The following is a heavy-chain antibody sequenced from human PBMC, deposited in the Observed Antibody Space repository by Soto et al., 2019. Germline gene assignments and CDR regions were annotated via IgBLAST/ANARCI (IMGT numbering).Heavy chain of an antibody. CDR1: GFTFSNLW. J-gene: IGHJ6*02. CDR3: ARGSRDSYYYYYGMDV. D-gene: IGHD2-2*01. V-gene: IGHV3-74*01. Sequence: GGSLRLSCAAFGFTFSNLWMHWVRQAPGKGLVWVSRINSDGSSTSYADSVKGRFTISRDNAKNTLYLQMNSLRAEDTAVYYCARGSRDSYYYYYGMDVWGQGTTVTVSS. CDR2: INSDGSST.